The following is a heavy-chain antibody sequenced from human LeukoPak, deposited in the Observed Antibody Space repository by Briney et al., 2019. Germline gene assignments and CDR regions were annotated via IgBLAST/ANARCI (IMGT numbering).Heavy chain of an antibody. J-gene: IGHJ4*02. D-gene: IGHD6-13*01. CDR3: AKDLASSSGLDY. Sequence: PSETLSLTCTVSGGSISSYYWNWIRQPPGKGLEWIGYTYHTGNTNSNPSLKSRVTISVDTSKNQLSLTLRSVTAADTAVYYCAKDLASSSGLDYWGQGTLVTVSS. CDR2: TYHTGNT. CDR1: GGSISSYY. V-gene: IGHV4-59*12.